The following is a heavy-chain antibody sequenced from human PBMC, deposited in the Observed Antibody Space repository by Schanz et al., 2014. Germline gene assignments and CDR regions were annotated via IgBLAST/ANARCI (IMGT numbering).Heavy chain of an antibody. J-gene: IGHJ4*02. Sequence: VQLLESGGGLVQPGGSLRLSCTASGFPFSDYFMAWIRQPPGRGLEWVSYIGNGGVTIYYADSVKGRFTISRDNAENTLFLQMNSLRAGDAAVYYCARGLIAAAGGAFDYWGQGTLVAVSA. V-gene: IGHV3-11*01. D-gene: IGHD6-13*01. CDR1: GFPFSDYF. CDR2: IGNGGVTI. CDR3: ARGLIAAAGGAFDY.